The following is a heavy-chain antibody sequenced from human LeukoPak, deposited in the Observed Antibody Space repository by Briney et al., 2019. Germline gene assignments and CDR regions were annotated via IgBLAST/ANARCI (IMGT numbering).Heavy chain of an antibody. V-gene: IGHV1-8*03. Sequence: ASVKVSCKASGYTFTSYDINCVRQATGQGLEWMGWMNPNSGNTGYAQKFQGRVTITRDTSITTAYMELTSLISEDTAVYYCAWRSHRGSCYVAFGVCGQGTPVTVSS. CDR1: GYTFTSYD. D-gene: IGHD1-26*01. CDR3: AWRSHRGSCYVAFGV. CDR2: MNPNSGNT. J-gene: IGHJ4*02.